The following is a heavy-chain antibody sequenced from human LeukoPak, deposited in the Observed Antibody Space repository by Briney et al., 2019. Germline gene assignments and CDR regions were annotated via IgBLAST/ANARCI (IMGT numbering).Heavy chain of an antibody. V-gene: IGHV4-31*03. CDR3: ARQGSRSIVVVPAAKGRSNWFDP. D-gene: IGHD2-2*01. J-gene: IGHJ5*02. Sequence: PSETLSLTCTVSGGSISSGVYYWTWIRQHPGKGLEWIGHIYYSGTTYYNPSLKSRVTISVDTSKNQFSLKLSSVTAADTAVYYCARQGSRSIVVVPAAKGRSNWFDPWGQGTLVTVSS. CDR2: IYYSGTT. CDR1: GGSISSGVYY.